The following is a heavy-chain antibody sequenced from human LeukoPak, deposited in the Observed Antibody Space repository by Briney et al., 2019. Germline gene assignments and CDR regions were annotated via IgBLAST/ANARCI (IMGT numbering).Heavy chain of an antibody. D-gene: IGHD3-9*01. CDR3: ARTYYDILTGYNPYFDY. V-gene: IGHV3-7*01. J-gene: IGHJ4*02. CDR2: IKQDGSEK. CDR1: GFTFSSYW. Sequence: GGSLRLSCAASGFTFSSYWMSWVRQAPGKGLEWVANIKQDGSEKYYVDSVKGRFTISRDNAKNSLYLQMNSLRAEDTAVYYCARTYYDILTGYNPYFDYWGQGILVTVSS.